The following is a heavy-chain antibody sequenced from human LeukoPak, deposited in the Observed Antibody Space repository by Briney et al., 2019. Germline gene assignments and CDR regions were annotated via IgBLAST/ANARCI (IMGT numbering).Heavy chain of an antibody. D-gene: IGHD2-15*01. CDR2: ISYDGSNK. CDR3: ARDSPYCSGGSCQNWFDP. Sequence: GGSLRLSCAASGFTFSSYGMHWVRQAPGRGLEWVAVISYDGSNKYYADSVKGRFTISRDNSKNTLYLQMNSLRAEDTAVYYCARDSPYCSGGSCQNWFDPWGQGTLVTVSS. V-gene: IGHV3-30*03. J-gene: IGHJ5*02. CDR1: GFTFSSYG.